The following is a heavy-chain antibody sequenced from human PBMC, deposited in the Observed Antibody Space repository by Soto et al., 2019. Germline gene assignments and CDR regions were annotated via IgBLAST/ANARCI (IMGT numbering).Heavy chain of an antibody. V-gene: IGHV1-8*01. CDR1: GYTFTSYH. J-gene: IGHJ5*01. CDR2: MNPNSGDT. CDR3: ARLLLTGGGSRGWFES. D-gene: IGHD3-9*01. Sequence: QVHLVQSGAEVKRPGASVKISCETSGYTFTSYHIHWVRQATGQGLEWMGWMNPNSGDTGYAQKFQGRVTMTRNTSRDTTYMDLSGLKSEDTAVYFCARLLLTGGGSRGWFESWGQGTTVTVSS.